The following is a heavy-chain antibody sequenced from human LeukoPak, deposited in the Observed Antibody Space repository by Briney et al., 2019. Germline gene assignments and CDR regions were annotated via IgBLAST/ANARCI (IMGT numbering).Heavy chain of an antibody. CDR3: ARDSYQLLRTGGFDI. CDR2: IWYDGSNK. V-gene: IGHV3-33*01. CDR1: GFTFSSYG. D-gene: IGHD2-2*01. Sequence: GGSLRLSCAASGFTFSSYGMHWVRQAPGKGLEWVAVIWYDGSNKYYADSVKGRFTISRDNSKNTLYLQMNSLRAEDTVVYYCARDSYQLLRTGGFDIWGQGTMVTVSS. J-gene: IGHJ3*02.